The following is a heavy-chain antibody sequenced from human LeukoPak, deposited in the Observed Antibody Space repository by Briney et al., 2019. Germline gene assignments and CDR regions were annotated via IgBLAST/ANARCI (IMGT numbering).Heavy chain of an antibody. J-gene: IGHJ4*02. Sequence: GGSLTLSCAASGFTFGNYWMSWVRQAPGKGLEWVANIKVDGSDENYVDSVKGRFTISRDNAKNSLYLQMNSLRAEDTAVYYCARDSWRVLDYWGQGTLVTVSS. D-gene: IGHD2-2*01. CDR2: IKVDGSDE. V-gene: IGHV3-7*01. CDR3: ARDSWRVLDY. CDR1: GFTFGNYW.